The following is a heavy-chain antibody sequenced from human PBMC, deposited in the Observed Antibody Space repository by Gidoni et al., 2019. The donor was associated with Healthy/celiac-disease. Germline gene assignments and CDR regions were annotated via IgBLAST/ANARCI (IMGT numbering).Heavy chain of an antibody. CDR1: GGSFSGYY. V-gene: IGHV4-34*01. Sequence: QVQLQQWGAGLLKPSETLSLTCAVYGGSFSGYYWSWIRQPPGKGLEWIGEINHSGSTNYNPSLKSRVTISVDTSKNQFSLKLSSVTAADTAVYYCARGRSLRAFGNWGQGTLVTVSS. D-gene: IGHD3-10*01. CDR3: ARGRSLRAFGN. J-gene: IGHJ4*02. CDR2: INHSGST.